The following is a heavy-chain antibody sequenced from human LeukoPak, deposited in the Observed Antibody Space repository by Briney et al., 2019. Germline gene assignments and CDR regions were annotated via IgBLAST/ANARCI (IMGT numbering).Heavy chain of an antibody. CDR1: GFTFSSYG. D-gene: IGHD3-10*01. CDR3: AREVFYGSGSRKYYFDY. CDR2: IWYDGSNK. Sequence: GRSLRLSCAASGFTFSSYGMHWVRQAPGKGLEWVAVIWYDGSNKYYADSVKGRFTISRDNSKNTLYLQMNSLRAEDTAVYYCAREVFYGSGSRKYYFDYWGQGTLVTVSS. J-gene: IGHJ4*02. V-gene: IGHV3-33*01.